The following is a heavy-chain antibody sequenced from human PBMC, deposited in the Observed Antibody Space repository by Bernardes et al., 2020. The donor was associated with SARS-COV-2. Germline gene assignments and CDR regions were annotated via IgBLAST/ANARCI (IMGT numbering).Heavy chain of an antibody. J-gene: IGHJ6*02. CDR3: TRGVEISGEVVLYYYCLDV. Sequence: SEPLSLTCAVSGDSISIPSYYCGWIRQPPGKVLEWNGSIFYDGITYYNPSLKRRVTISVENSKNQFSMKLSSVTAADPAVYYCTRGVEISGEVVLYYYCLDVWGQETTVTVSS. D-gene: IGHD3-3*01. CDR2: IFYDGIT. V-gene: IGHV4-39*01. CDR1: GDSISIPSYY.